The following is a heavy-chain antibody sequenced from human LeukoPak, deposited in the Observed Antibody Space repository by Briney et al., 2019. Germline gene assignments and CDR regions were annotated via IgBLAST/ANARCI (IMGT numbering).Heavy chain of an antibody. V-gene: IGHV3-15*01. D-gene: IGHD3-16*02. Sequence: GGSLRLSCAASGFTFSRYDMNWARQAPGKGLEWVGRIKNKTDGGTTDYAAPVKGRFTISRDDSKNTLYLQMNSLKTEDTAVNYCTTEGLYYDYVWGSYRYGDYWGQGTLVTVSS. CDR1: GFTFSRYD. CDR3: TTEGLYYDYVWGSYRYGDY. CDR2: IKNKTDGGTT. J-gene: IGHJ4*02.